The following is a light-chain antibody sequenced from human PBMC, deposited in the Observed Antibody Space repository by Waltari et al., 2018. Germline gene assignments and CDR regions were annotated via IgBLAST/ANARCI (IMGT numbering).Light chain of an antibody. CDR1: QSVSRS. CDR2: DAS. CDR3: QKYVSLPAT. V-gene: IGKV3-20*01. Sequence: SLSPGERAPLSCRASQSVSRSLAWYQQKPGQAPRLLIYDASTRATGIPDRFSGGGSGTDFSLTISRLEPEDFAVYYCQKYVSLPATFGQGTKVEIK. J-gene: IGKJ1*01.